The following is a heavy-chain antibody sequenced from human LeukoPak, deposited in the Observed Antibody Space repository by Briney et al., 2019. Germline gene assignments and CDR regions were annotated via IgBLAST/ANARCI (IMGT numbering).Heavy chain of an antibody. CDR3: ARDKSGYYHDPYNWFDP. Sequence: SETLSLTCTVSGGSIRSGDYYWSWIRQPPGKGLEWIGYIYYSGSTYYNPSLKSRVTISVDPSKNQFSLKLTSVTAADTAVYYCARDKSGYYHDPYNWFDPWGQGTLVTVSS. J-gene: IGHJ5*02. D-gene: IGHD3-3*01. V-gene: IGHV4-30-4*01. CDR1: GGSIRSGDYY. CDR2: IYYSGST.